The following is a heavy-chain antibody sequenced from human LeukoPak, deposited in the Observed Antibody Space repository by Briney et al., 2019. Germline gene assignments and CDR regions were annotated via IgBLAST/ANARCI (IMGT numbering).Heavy chain of an antibody. CDR2: ISSSSSYI. CDR3: ARGAALYCSGGSCYSVAAEVLYMDV. V-gene: IGHV3-21*01. Sequence: GGSLRLSCAASGFTFSSYSMNWVRQAPGKGLEWVSSISSSSSYIYYADSVKGRFTISRDNAKNSLYLQMNSLRAEDTAVYYCARGAALYCSGGSCYSVAAEVLYMDVWGKGTTVTISS. D-gene: IGHD2-15*01. CDR1: GFTFSSYS. J-gene: IGHJ6*03.